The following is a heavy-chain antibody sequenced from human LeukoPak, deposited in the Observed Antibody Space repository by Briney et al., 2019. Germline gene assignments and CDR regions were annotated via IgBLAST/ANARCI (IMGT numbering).Heavy chain of an antibody. CDR1: GITFDDYA. V-gene: IGHV3-9*01. CDR3: AKGPSYDFWSGHSCYFDY. J-gene: IGHJ4*02. Sequence: GASLRLSCAASGITFDDYAMHWVRQAPGKGLEWVSGISWNSGSINYAESVKGRFTISRDNAKKSLYLQMNSLRAEDTAVYYCAKGPSYDFWSGHSCYFDYWGQGTLVTVSS. D-gene: IGHD3-3*01. CDR2: ISWNSGSI.